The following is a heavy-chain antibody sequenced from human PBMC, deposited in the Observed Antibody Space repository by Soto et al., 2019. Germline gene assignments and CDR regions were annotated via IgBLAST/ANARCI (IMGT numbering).Heavy chain of an antibody. V-gene: IGHV4-39*01. CDR2: INYSGTT. D-gene: IGHD3-22*01. J-gene: IGHJ4*02. Sequence: QLQLQESGPGLVKPSETLSLTCSVSDGSMNSDSYYWGWIRQPPGKGLEWIGVINYSGTTFHNVFLKSRVTMSVESSRNQLSLKLTSVTAADTAVYYCARLGGYVSVGYYYLWDSWGQGTLVTVSS. CDR1: DGSMNSDSYY. CDR3: ARLGGYVSVGYYYLWDS.